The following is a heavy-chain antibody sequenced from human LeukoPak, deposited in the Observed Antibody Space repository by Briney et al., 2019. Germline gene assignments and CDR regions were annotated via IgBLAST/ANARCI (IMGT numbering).Heavy chain of an antibody. J-gene: IGHJ6*02. Sequence: GGSLRLSCAASGFTFSTYAMTWVRQAPGKGLECVSVISRSGSSTHYADSVKGQFTISRDNSKNMLYLQMNSLRAEDTAIYYCTKKRLNRLGFYYGIDVWGQGTTVTVSS. D-gene: IGHD4-17*01. CDR3: TKKRLNRLGFYYGIDV. V-gene: IGHV3-23*01. CDR1: GFTFSTYA. CDR2: ISRSGSST.